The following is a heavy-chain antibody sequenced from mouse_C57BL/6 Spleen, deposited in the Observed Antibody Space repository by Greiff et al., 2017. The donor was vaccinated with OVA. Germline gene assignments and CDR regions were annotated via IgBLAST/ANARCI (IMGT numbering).Heavy chain of an antibody. CDR2: INPNYGTT. V-gene: IGHV1-39*01. CDR1: GYSFTDYN. J-gene: IGHJ4*01. CDR3: GRGDSREFYYAMDY. D-gene: IGHD1-1*01. Sequence: EVQLQQSGPELVKPGASVKISCKASGYSFTDYNMNWVKQSNGKSLEWIGVINPNYGTTSYNQKFKGKATLTVDQSSSTAYMQLNSLTSEDSAVYYCGRGDSREFYYAMDYWGQGTSVTVSS.